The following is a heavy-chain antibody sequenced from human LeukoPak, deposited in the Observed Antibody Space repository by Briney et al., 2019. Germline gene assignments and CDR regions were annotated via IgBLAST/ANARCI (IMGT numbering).Heavy chain of an antibody. Sequence: GGTLRLSCAASGFTFSSYGMSWVRQAPGKGLEWVSAICGSGGSTYYADSVKGRFTISRDNSKNTLYLQMNSLRAEDTAVYYCAKSGCNRFDYWGQGTLVTVSS. CDR3: AKSGCNRFDY. CDR1: GFTFSSYG. J-gene: IGHJ4*02. D-gene: IGHD5-24*01. V-gene: IGHV3-23*01. CDR2: ICGSGGST.